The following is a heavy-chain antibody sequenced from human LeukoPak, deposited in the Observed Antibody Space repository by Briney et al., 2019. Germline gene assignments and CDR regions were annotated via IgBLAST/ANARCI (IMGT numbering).Heavy chain of an antibody. CDR1: GGSISSGGYS. V-gene: IGHV4-30-2*01. Sequence: SQTLSLTCAVSGGSISSGGYSWSCIRQPPGKGLEWIGYIYHSGSTYYNPSLKSRVTISVDRSKNQFSLKLSSVTAADTAVYYCAREGASSLVRGVIGYWCPGTLVTVSS. J-gene: IGHJ4*02. CDR3: AREGASSLVRGVIGY. D-gene: IGHD3-10*01. CDR2: IYHSGST.